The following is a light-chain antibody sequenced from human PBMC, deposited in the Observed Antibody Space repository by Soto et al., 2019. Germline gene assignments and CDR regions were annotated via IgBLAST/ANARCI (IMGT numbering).Light chain of an antibody. J-gene: IGKJ5*01. CDR2: LGS. Sequence: DIVMTQCPLSLPVTPGEPASISCRSSQSLLHSNGYNYLDWYLQKPGQSPQLLIYLGSNRASGVPDRFSGSGSGTDFTLTISSLQPEDFATYYCQHADSFPLITFGQGTRLEIK. V-gene: IGKV2-28*01. CDR3: QHADSFPLIT. CDR1: QSLLHSNGYNY.